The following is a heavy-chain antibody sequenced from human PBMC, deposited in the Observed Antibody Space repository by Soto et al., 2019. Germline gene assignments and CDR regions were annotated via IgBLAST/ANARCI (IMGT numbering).Heavy chain of an antibody. V-gene: IGHV3-21*02. Sequence: EVQLVQSGGGLVKPGGSLRLSGAASGFSFSLYTMNWVRQAPGKGLEWVASIDSGSSTIHYAESMKGRFTISRDNAKKSLYLQLNSLRAEDTAVYYCASARVVAILPDIYWGQGTLVTVSS. J-gene: IGHJ4*02. CDR1: GFSFSLYT. CDR2: IDSGSSTI. CDR3: ASARVVAILPDIY. D-gene: IGHD2-21*01.